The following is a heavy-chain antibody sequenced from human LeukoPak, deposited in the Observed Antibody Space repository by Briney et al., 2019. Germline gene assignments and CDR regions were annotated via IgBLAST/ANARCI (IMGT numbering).Heavy chain of an antibody. CDR1: GFTFSSYG. Sequence: TGGSLRLSCAVSGFTFSSYGMHWVRQAPGKGLEWVSYISSSGSTIYYADSVKGRFTISRDNAKNSLYLQMNSLRAEDTAVYYCAQIAVVKNAFDIWGQGTMVTVSS. V-gene: IGHV3-48*04. CDR2: ISSSGSTI. D-gene: IGHD4-23*01. CDR3: AQIAVVKNAFDI. J-gene: IGHJ3*02.